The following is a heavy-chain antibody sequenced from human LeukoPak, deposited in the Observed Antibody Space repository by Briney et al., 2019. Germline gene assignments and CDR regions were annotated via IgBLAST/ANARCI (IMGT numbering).Heavy chain of an antibody. V-gene: IGHV1-18*01. Sequence: ASVKVSCKASGYTFTSYDNSWVRQAPGQGLEWMGWINAYNGNTNYAQKLQGRVTMTTDTSTSTAYMELRSLRSDDTFVFNRKTAYEILTGSNWFDPWGQGTLVTVSS. CDR1: GYTFTSYD. D-gene: IGHD3-9*01. CDR2: INAYNGNT. J-gene: IGHJ5*02. CDR3: KTAYEILTGSNWFDP.